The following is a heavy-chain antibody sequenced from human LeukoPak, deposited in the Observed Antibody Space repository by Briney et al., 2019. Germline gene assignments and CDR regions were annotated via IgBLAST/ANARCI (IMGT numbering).Heavy chain of an antibody. CDR3: ARDPGTDWFDP. V-gene: IGHV4-59*01. D-gene: IGHD1-1*01. Sequence: SETLSLTCTVSGGSISSYYWSWIRQPPGKGLEWIGYIYYSGSTNYNPSLKSRVTISVGTSKNQFSLKLSSVTAADTAVYYCARDPGTDWFDPWGQGTLVTVSS. J-gene: IGHJ5*02. CDR1: GGSISSYY. CDR2: IYYSGST.